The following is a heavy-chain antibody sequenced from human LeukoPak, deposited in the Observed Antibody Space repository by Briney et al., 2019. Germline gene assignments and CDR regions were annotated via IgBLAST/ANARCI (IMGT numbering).Heavy chain of an antibody. Sequence: SSVKVSCKASGGTFSSYALSWVRQAPGQGLEWMGRIIPILDIANYAQKFQGRVTITADESTGTAYMKLSSLRSEDKAVYYCAPYKGFFVDPGPWGQGTLVTVSS. V-gene: IGHV1-69*04. D-gene: IGHD3-10*01. CDR3: APYKGFFVDPGP. CDR1: GGTFSSYA. CDR2: IIPILDIA. J-gene: IGHJ5*02.